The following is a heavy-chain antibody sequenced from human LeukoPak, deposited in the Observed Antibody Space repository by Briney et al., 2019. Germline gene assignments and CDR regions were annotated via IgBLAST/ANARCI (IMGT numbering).Heavy chain of an antibody. Sequence: GGSLRLSCAASGFTFSTYGMSWVRQAPGKGLEWVSAISGSSDATFYADSVKGRFTVSRDNSKNTLYLQMNSLRAEDTAVYFCAKDMVRSYYFDCWGQGTLITVSS. V-gene: IGHV3-23*01. CDR2: ISGSSDAT. CDR3: AKDMVRSYYFDC. CDR1: GFTFSTYG. D-gene: IGHD3-10*01. J-gene: IGHJ4*02.